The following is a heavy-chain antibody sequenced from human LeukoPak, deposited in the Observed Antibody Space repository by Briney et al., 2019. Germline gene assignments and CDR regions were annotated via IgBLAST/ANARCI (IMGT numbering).Heavy chain of an antibody. V-gene: IGHV4-31*03. CDR2: ILYSGRN. J-gene: IGHJ6*03. D-gene: IGHD6-19*01. CDR3: ATQEQYSSGWRDYYYYYYMDA. Sequence: TLSLTCTVSGGSISSGVYYWRCIRQHPGRGLEGIGYILYSGRNYYNASRKSRVTIPVETSKNQFSLKMSCVTAAGTAMYCCATQEQYSSGWRDYYYYYYMDACGKRTT. CDR1: GGSISSGVYY.